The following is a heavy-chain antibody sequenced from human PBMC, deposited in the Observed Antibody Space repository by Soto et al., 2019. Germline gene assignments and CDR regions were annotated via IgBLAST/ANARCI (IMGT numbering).Heavy chain of an antibody. J-gene: IGHJ4*02. CDR3: ATVGHSYVSFDY. CDR1: GYTFTSYT. D-gene: IGHD5-18*01. CDR2: INAGNGKT. Sequence: GASVKVSCKASGYTFTSYTIHWVRQAPGQRPEWMGWINAGNGKTKYSPRIQDRVNITRDTSASTVYMELSSLKSEDTAMYYCATVGHSYVSFDYWGQGTLVTVSS. V-gene: IGHV1-3*01.